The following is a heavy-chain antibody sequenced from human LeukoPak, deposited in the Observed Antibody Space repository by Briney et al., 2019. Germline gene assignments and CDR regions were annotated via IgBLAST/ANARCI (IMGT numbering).Heavy chain of an antibody. CDR2: IYYSGST. CDR3: ARSDLGGYYPPEFDY. Sequence: SETLSLTCTVSGGSISSSSYYWGWIRQPPGKGLEWIGGIYYSGSTYYNPSLKSRVTISVDTSKNQFSLKLSSVTAADTAVYYCARSDLGGYYPPEFDYWGQGTLVTVSS. J-gene: IGHJ4*02. D-gene: IGHD3-10*01. CDR1: GGSISSSSYY. V-gene: IGHV4-39*01.